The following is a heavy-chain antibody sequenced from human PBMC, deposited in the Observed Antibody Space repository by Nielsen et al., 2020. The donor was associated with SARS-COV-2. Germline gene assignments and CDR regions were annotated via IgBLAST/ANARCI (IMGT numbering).Heavy chain of an antibody. V-gene: IGHV3-7*01. Sequence: GGSLRLSCAASGFSFSYYGMNWVRQVPGKGLEWVADIKPDGSEKFYVDSVKGRFTISRDNAKNSMSLQMNSLRVEDTAVYYCARDWSRAFDVWGQGTMVTVSS. CDR2: IKPDGSEK. CDR3: ARDWSRAFDV. J-gene: IGHJ3*01. CDR1: GFSFSYYG.